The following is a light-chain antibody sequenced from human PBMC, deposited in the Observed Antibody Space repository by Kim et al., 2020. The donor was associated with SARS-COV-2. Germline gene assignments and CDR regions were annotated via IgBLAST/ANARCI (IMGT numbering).Light chain of an antibody. J-gene: IGKJ1*01. Sequence: ASVGDAVTIPCRASQDISNSLAWYQQKPGNAPRLLLYAASTLHSGVPSRFSGSGSGSDYTLTINSLQPEDFATYYCHQYSGTLGTFGQGTKVDIK. V-gene: IGKV1-NL1*01. CDR1: QDISNS. CDR2: AAS. CDR3: HQYSGTLGT.